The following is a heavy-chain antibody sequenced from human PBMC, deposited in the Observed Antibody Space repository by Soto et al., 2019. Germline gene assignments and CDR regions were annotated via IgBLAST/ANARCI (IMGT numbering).Heavy chain of an antibody. J-gene: IGHJ6*03. V-gene: IGHV4-34*01. CDR3: ARGLAVRPSYYYYYYMDV. CDR2: INHSGNT. Sequence: TLSLTCAVYGGSFSGYYWSWIRQPPEKGLEWIGEINHSGNTDYNPSLKSRVTISVDTSKNQFSLKLSSVTAADTAVYYCARGLAVRPSYYYYYYMDVCGKGTTVTVSS. D-gene: IGHD6-6*01. CDR1: GGSFSGYY.